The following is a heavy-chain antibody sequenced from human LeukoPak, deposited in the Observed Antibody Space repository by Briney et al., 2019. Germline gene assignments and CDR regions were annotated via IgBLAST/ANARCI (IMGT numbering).Heavy chain of an antibody. CDR2: IYSGGST. J-gene: IGHJ5*02. V-gene: IGHV3-66*01. CDR3: ARGQYQLPETNWFDP. CDR1: GFTVSSNY. Sequence: GGSLRLSCAASGFTVSSNYMSWVRQAPGKGLEWVSVIYSGGSTYYADSVKGRFTISRDNSKNTLYLQMNSLRAEDTAAYYCARGQYQLPETNWFDPWGQGTLVTVSS. D-gene: IGHD2-2*01.